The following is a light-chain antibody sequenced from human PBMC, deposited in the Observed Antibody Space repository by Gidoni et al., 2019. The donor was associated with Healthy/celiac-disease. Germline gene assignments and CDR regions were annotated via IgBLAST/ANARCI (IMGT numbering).Light chain of an antibody. CDR1: NIGSKS. Sequence: SYVLTQPPSVSVAPGKTARITCGGNNIGSKSVHWYQQKPGQAPVLVIYYDSDRPSGIPERFSGSNSGNTATLTISRVEAGDEADYYCQVWDSSSDHPVFGGGTQLTV. V-gene: IGLV3-21*04. CDR2: YDS. J-gene: IGLJ7*01. CDR3: QVWDSSSDHPV.